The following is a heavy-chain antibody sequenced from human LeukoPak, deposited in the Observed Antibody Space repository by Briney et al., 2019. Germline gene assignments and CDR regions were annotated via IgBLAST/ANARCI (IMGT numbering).Heavy chain of an antibody. J-gene: IGHJ4*02. CDR1: GYTFTGYY. CDR2: INPNSGTT. CDR3: ATLYSSGWYADGLDY. V-gene: IGHV1-2*02. D-gene: IGHD6-19*01. Sequence: ASVKVSCKASGYTFTGYYMHWVRQAPGQGLEWMGWINPNSGTTNYAQKFQGRVTMTRDTSISTVYMELSRLRSDDTAVYYCATLYSSGWYADGLDYWGQGTLVTVSS.